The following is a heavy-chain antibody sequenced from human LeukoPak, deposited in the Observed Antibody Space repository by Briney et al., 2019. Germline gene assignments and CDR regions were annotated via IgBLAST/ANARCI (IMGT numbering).Heavy chain of an antibody. CDR2: IYTSGST. CDR1: GGSISSYY. Sequence: SETLSLTCTVSGGSISSYYWSRIRQPAGKGLEWIGRIYTSGSTNYNPSLKSRVTMSVDTSKNQFSLKLSSVTAADTAVYYCAASYPPYWYFDLWGRGTLVTVSS. V-gene: IGHV4-4*07. CDR3: AASYPPYWYFDL. J-gene: IGHJ2*01.